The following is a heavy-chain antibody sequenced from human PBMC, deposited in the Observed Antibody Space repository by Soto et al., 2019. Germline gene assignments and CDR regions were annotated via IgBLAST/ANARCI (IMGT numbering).Heavy chain of an antibody. CDR1: GFTFSSYS. D-gene: IGHD3-22*01. CDR2: ISSRSSYI. J-gene: IGHJ4*02. CDR3: ARDDIGYYDSSGYYSPYYFDY. V-gene: IGHV3-21*01. Sequence: EVQLVESGGGLVKPGGSLRLSCAASGFTFSSYSMNWVRQAPGKGLEWVSSISSRSSYIYYADSVKGRFTISRDNAKNSLYLQMNSLRAEDTAVYYCARDDIGYYDSSGYYSPYYFDYWGQGTLVTVSS.